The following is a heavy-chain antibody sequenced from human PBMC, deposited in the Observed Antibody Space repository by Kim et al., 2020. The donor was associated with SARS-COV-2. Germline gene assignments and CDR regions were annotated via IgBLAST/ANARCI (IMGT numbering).Heavy chain of an antibody. CDR3: AGTGAEWLVDNWFDP. J-gene: IGHJ5*02. CDR1: GYSFTSYW. CDR2: IYPGDSDT. Sequence: GESLKISCKGSGYSFTSYWIGWVRQMPGKGLEWMGIIYPGDSDTRYSPSFQGQVTISADKSISTAYLQWSSLKASDTAMYYCAGTGAEWLVDNWFDPWGQGTLVTVSS. D-gene: IGHD6-19*01. V-gene: IGHV5-51*01.